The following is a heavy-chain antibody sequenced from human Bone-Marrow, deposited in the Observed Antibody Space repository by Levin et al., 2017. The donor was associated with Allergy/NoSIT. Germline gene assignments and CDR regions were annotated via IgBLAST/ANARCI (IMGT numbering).Heavy chain of an antibody. CDR2: ISRNGGST. J-gene: IGHJ6*03. CDR1: GFTFSSYA. Sequence: GGSLRLSCAASGFTFSSYAMHWVRQAPGKGLEYVSAISRNGGSTYYANSVKGRFTISRDNSKNTLYLQMGSLRAEDMAVYYCARATYYDILTGYFGDYYYYMDVWGTGTTVTVSS. D-gene: IGHD3-9*01. V-gene: IGHV3-64*01. CDR3: ARATYYDILTGYFGDYYYYMDV.